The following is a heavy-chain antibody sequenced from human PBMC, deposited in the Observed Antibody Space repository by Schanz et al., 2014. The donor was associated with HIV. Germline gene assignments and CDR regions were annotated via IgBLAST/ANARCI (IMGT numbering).Heavy chain of an antibody. CDR1: GYTFPSYG. D-gene: IGHD6-19*01. CDR3: ARGGSGWYGYEGFDY. V-gene: IGHV1-18*01. Sequence: QVQLVQSGAEVKKPGSSVKVSCKAAGYTFPSYGISWVRQAPGQGLERMGWVSAYNGDTKYAQRVQDRVIMTTDTSTTTAYMELRSLRSDETAIYYCARGGSGWYGYEGFDYWGQGTLVTVSS. J-gene: IGHJ4*02. CDR2: VSAYNGDT.